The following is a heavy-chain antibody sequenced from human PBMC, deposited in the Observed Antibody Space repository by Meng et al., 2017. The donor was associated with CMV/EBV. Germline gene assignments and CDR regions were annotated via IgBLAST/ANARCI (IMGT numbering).Heavy chain of an antibody. V-gene: IGHV1-69*05. CDR3: ARTAYCGGDCSFAEYFQH. J-gene: IGHJ1*01. CDR2: IIPIFGTA. CDR1: GGTFSSYA. D-gene: IGHD2-21*01. Sequence: SVKVSCKASGGTFSSYAISWVRQAPGQGLEWMGGIIPIFGTANYAQKFQGRVTITTDESTSTAYMELSSLRSEDTAAYYCARTAYCGGDCSFAEYFQHWGQGTLVTVSS.